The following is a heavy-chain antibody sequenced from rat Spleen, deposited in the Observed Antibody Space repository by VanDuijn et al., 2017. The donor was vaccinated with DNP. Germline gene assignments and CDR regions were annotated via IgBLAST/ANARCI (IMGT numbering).Heavy chain of an antibody. CDR1: GFTFSNYA. D-gene: IGHD1-5*01. V-gene: IGHV5S14*01. Sequence: EVQLVESGGGLVQPGRSLKLSCAASGFTFSNYAMAWVRQTPTKGLEWVAAISPEGGNTYYRDSVKGRFTISRDNAKNPQHLQVDSLRSEDTATDYCARLEEQRSYFDYWGQGVMVTVSS. J-gene: IGHJ2*01. CDR2: ISPEGGNT. CDR3: ARLEEQRSYFDY.